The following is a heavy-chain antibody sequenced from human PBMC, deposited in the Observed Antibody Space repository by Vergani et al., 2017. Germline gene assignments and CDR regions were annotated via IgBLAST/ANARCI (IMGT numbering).Heavy chain of an antibody. Sequence: EVQLLESGGGLVQPGGSLRLSCAASGFTFSSYAMSWVRQAPGKGLEWVSAISGSGGSTYDEDSVKGRFTISSDNSKNTLYLQMNSLRAEDTAVYYCAKDRIRDSSGYYHSYWGQGTLVTVSS. CDR1: GFTFSSYA. J-gene: IGHJ4*02. CDR3: AKDRIRDSSGYYHSY. D-gene: IGHD3-22*01. CDR2: ISGSGGST. V-gene: IGHV3-23*01.